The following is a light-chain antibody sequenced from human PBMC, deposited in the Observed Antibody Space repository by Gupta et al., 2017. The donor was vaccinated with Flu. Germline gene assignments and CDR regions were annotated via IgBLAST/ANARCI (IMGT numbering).Light chain of an antibody. CDR2: GAS. V-gene: IGKV1-39*01. Sequence: DIQMTHSPSSLSASVGDRVTITCRASQSISSYLNWYQQKPGKAPKLLIYGASSLQSGVPSRFSGSGSGTDFTLTISSLQPEDFATYYCQQSDSTRWTFGQGTKVEIK. CDR3: QQSDSTRWT. J-gene: IGKJ1*01. CDR1: QSISSY.